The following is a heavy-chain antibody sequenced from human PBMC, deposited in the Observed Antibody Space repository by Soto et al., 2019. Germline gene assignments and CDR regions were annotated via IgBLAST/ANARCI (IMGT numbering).Heavy chain of an antibody. Sequence: QVQLVQSGAEVKKPGSSVKVSCKASGGTFSSYAISWVRQAPGQGLEWMGGIIPIFGTANYAQKFQGRVTITADEATSTDYMELSSLRSEDTAVYYCARDKVYYVSGSPRYYGMDVWGQGTTVTVSS. D-gene: IGHD3-10*01. V-gene: IGHV1-69*01. CDR2: IIPIFGTA. J-gene: IGHJ6*02. CDR3: ARDKVYYVSGSPRYYGMDV. CDR1: GGTFSSYA.